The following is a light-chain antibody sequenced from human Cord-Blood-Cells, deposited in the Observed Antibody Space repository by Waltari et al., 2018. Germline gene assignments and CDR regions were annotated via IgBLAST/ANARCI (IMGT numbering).Light chain of an antibody. CDR3: SSYTSSSTV. J-gene: IGLJ1*01. V-gene: IGLV2-14*01. Sequence: QSALTQPASVSGSPGQSITISCTGTSSDVGGYNHVSWYQQHPGKPPKLMIYDVSKRPSGVSNRFSGSKSGNTASLTISGLQAEDEADYYCSSYTSSSTVFGTGTKVTVL. CDR1: SSDVGGYNH. CDR2: DVS.